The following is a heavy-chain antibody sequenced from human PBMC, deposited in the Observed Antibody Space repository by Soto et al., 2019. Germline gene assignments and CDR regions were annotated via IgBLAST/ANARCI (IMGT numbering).Heavy chain of an antibody. CDR1: GYTFTSYG. CDR3: ASDPGYYYDSSGSPDAFDI. V-gene: IGHV1-18*04. Sequence: GASVKVSCKASGYTFTSYGISWVRQAPGQGLEWMGWISAYNGNTNYAQKLQGRVTMTTDTSTSTAYMELRSLRSDDTAVYYCASDPGYYYDSSGSPDAFDICGQRTMVTVSS. CDR2: ISAYNGNT. J-gene: IGHJ3*02. D-gene: IGHD3-22*01.